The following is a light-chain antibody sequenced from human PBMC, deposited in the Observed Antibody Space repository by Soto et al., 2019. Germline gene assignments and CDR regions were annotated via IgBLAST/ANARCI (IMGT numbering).Light chain of an antibody. V-gene: IGKV3D-15*01. Sequence: EIVMTQSPATLAVSPGERSTLSCRSSQSFNIYLAWYQQKPGQAPRLLIFGASYRATGIPARFSGSGSGTEFTVTISSLQSEDFAIYYCQQYDIWPPYTFGQGTKVDI. J-gene: IGKJ2*01. CDR3: QQYDIWPPYT. CDR1: QSFNIY. CDR2: GAS.